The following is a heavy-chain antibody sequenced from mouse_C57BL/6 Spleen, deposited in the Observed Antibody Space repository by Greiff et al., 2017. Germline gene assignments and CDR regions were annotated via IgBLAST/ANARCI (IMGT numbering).Heavy chain of an antibody. CDR3: AREGFYARDY. Sequence: QVQLKESGPELVKPGASVKISCKASGYAFSSSWMNWVKQRPGKGLEWIGRMYPGDGDTNYNGKFKGKATLTADKSSSTAYMPLSSLTSEDSAVYFCAREGFYARDYWGQGTSVTVSS. CDR2: MYPGDGDT. J-gene: IGHJ4*01. V-gene: IGHV1-82*01. CDR1: GYAFSSSW.